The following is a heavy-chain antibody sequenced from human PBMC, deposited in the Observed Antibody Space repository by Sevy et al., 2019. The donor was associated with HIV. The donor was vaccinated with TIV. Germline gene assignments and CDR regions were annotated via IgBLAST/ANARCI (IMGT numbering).Heavy chain of an antibody. CDR2: INPRGGST. Sequence: ASVKVSCKASGYTFTSYYMHWVRQAPGQGLEWMGIINPRGGSTSYAQKFQGRVTMTRDTSTSTVYMELSSLRSEDTAVYYCAREINCSSTSCYDGSYDYWGQGTLVTVSS. CDR3: AREINCSSTSCYDGSYDY. J-gene: IGHJ4*02. V-gene: IGHV1-46*01. D-gene: IGHD2-2*01. CDR1: GYTFTSYY.